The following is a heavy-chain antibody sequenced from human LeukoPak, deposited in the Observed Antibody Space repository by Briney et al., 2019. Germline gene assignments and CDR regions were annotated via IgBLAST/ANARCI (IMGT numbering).Heavy chain of an antibody. D-gene: IGHD3-10*01. CDR1: GGSISSGSYY. J-gene: IGHJ6*03. CDR2: IYTSGST. CDR3: ARDRYGSGRNQRDYYYYYMDV. Sequence: SETLSLTCTVSGGSISSGSYYWSWIRQPAGKGLEWIGRIYTSGSTNYNPSLKSRVTISVDTSKNQFSLKPSSVTAADTAVYYCARDRYGSGRNQRDYYYYYMDVWGKGTTVTISS. V-gene: IGHV4-61*02.